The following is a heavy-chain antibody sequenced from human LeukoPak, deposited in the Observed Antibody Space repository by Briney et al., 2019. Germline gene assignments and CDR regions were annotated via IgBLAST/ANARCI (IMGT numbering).Heavy chain of an antibody. Sequence: SETLSLTCTVSGGSIGSSSYYWAWIRQPPGKGLEWIGHIFYSGNTYYNPSLKSRVTISVYPSKNQFSLHLSSVTAADTATYYCARRGITYSSSFFAFWGQGTLVTVSS. CDR1: GGSIGSSSYY. CDR3: ARRGITYSSSFFAF. D-gene: IGHD1-26*01. J-gene: IGHJ4*02. CDR2: IFYSGNT. V-gene: IGHV4-39*01.